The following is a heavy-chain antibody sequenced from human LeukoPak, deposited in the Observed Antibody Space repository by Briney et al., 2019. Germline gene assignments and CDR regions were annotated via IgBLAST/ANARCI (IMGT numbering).Heavy chain of an antibody. V-gene: IGHV4-4*09. CDR1: GGSISSYY. CDR2: IYTSGST. Sequence: PSETLSLTCTVSGGSISSYYWSWIRQPPGKGLEWIGYIYTSGSTNYNPSLKSRVTISVDTSKNQFSLELSSVTAADTAVYYCAKQVGATPYNWFDPWGQGTLVTVSS. CDR3: AKQVGATPYNWFDP. J-gene: IGHJ5*02. D-gene: IGHD1-26*01.